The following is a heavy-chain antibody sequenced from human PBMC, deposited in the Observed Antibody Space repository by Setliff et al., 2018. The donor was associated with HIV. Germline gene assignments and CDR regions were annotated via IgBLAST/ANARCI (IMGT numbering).Heavy chain of an antibody. J-gene: IGHJ6*03. CDR1: GFTLSGYY. V-gene: IGHV4-31*02. CDR2: IYYSGST. Sequence: SETLSLSCAASGFTLSGYYMSWIRQHPGKGLEWIGYIYYSGSTYYNPSLKSRVTISVDTSKNQFSLKLSSVTAADTAVYYCARVGDYYYYYMDVWGKGTTVTVSS. D-gene: IGHD3-16*01. CDR3: ARVGDYYYYYMDV.